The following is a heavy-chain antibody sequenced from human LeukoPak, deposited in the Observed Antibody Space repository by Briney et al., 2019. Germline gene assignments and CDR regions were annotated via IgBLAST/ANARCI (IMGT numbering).Heavy chain of an antibody. CDR2: IIPIFGIA. Sequence: GSSVKVSCKASGGTFSSYAISWVRQAPGQGLEWMGRIIPIFGIANYAQKFQGRVTITADKSTSTAYMELRSLRSEDTAVYYCAMGLAAAGNHYYYGMDVWGQGTTVTVSS. CDR3: AMGLAAAGNHYYYGMDV. J-gene: IGHJ6*02. CDR1: GGTFSSYA. V-gene: IGHV1-69*04. D-gene: IGHD6-13*01.